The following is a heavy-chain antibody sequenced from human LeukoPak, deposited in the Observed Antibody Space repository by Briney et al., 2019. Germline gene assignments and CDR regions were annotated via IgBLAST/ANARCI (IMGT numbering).Heavy chain of an antibody. CDR3: ARDPSANCFDY. Sequence: PSETLSLTCTVSGGSISSHYWSWIRQPPGKGLEWIGYIYYSGSTNYNPSLKSRVTISVDTSKNQFSLKLSSVTAADTAVYYCARDPSANCFDYWGQGTLVTVSS. V-gene: IGHV4-59*11. D-gene: IGHD2-15*01. CDR1: GGSISSHY. CDR2: IYYSGST. J-gene: IGHJ4*02.